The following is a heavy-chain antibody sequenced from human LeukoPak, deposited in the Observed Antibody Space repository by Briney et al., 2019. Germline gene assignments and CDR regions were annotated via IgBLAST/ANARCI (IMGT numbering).Heavy chain of an antibody. CDR3: ARDLTWIQRALDY. D-gene: IGHD5-18*01. CDR1: GGTFSSYA. CDR2: ISAYNGNT. V-gene: IGHV1-18*01. J-gene: IGHJ4*02. Sequence: ASVKVSCKASGGTFSSYAISRVRQAPGQGLEWMGWISAYNGNTNYAQKLQGRVTMTTDTSTSTAYMELRSLRSDDTAVYYCARDLTWIQRALDYWGQGTLVTVSS.